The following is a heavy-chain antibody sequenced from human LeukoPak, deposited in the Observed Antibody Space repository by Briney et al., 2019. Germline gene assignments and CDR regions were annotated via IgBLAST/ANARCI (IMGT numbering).Heavy chain of an antibody. CDR2: IKQDGSEK. CDR3: ATDRAYFDY. Sequence: GGSLRLSCAASGFTSSSYWMSWVRQAPGKGLEWVANIKQDGSEKNYVDSVKGRFTISRDNAKNPLYLQMSSLRVEDTAVYYCATDRAYFDYWGQGTLVTVSS. CDR1: GFTSSSYW. D-gene: IGHD3-10*01. J-gene: IGHJ4*02. V-gene: IGHV3-7*01.